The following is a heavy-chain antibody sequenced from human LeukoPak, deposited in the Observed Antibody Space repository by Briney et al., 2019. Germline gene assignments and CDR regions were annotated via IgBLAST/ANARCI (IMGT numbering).Heavy chain of an antibody. J-gene: IGHJ6*03. CDR3: ATGLTGTGYYYYYMDV. CDR1: GYTLTELS. CDR2: FDPEDGET. D-gene: IGHD1-7*01. V-gene: IGHV1-24*01. Sequence: GASVKVSCKVSGYTLTELSMHWVRQAPGKGLEWMGGFDPEDGETIYAQKSQGRVTMTEDTSTDTAYMELSSLRSEDTAVYYCATGLTGTGYYYYYMDVWGKGTTVTVSS.